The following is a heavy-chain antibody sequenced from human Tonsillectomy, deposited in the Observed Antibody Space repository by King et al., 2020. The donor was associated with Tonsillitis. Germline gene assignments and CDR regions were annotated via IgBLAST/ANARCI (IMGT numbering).Heavy chain of an antibody. CDR1: GGSMNNNY. CDR2: FYYSGNT. CDR3: AREYCSSDSCYYFDY. J-gene: IGHJ4*02. Sequence: MQLQESGPGLVKPSETLSLTCTVSGGSMNNNYWSWIRQPPGKGLEWIGFFYYSGNTNYNPSLKSRVTISGDTSKNQFFLKVNSVTAADTAVYYCAREYCSSDSCYYFDYWGQGTLVTVSS. V-gene: IGHV4-59*01. D-gene: IGHD2-15*01.